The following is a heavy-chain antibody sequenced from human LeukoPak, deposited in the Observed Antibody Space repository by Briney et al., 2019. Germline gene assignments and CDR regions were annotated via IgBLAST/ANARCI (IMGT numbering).Heavy chain of an antibody. CDR2: INHSGST. J-gene: IGHJ6*04. CDR1: GESFSGCY. D-gene: IGHD6-13*01. CDR3: HYSSRLRYYYGMDV. V-gene: IGHV4-34*01. Sequence: SETLSLTCAVYGESFSGCYWSWIRQPPGKGVEWIGEINHSGSTNYNPSLKSRVTISVDTSKNQFSLKLSSVTAADTAVYYCHYSSRLRYYYGMDVRGKGTTVTVSS.